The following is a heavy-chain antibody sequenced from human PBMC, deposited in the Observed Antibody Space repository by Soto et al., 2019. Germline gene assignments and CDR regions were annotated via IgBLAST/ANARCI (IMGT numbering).Heavy chain of an antibody. Sequence: QVQLVQSGAEVKKPGASVKVSCKASGYTFTTYGISWVRKAPGQGLEWMGWISTYKANTNYAQNFQGRVTMTTDTSTSTAYMELRRLRSDDTAVYYCERVISIYRSASITDYWGQGTLVTVSS. J-gene: IGHJ4*02. CDR3: ERVISIYRSASITDY. D-gene: IGHD6-19*01. CDR1: GYTFTTYG. CDR2: ISTYKANT. V-gene: IGHV1-18*04.